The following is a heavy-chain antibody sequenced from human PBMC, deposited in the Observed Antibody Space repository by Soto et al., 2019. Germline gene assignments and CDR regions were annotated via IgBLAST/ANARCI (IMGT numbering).Heavy chain of an antibody. J-gene: IGHJ4*02. D-gene: IGHD6-13*01. CDR3: ASLQVPGNFDY. CDR2: IYYSGDT. CDR1: GGSISSSNYY. Sequence: QLQLQESGPGLVKPSETLSLTCTVSGGSISSSNYYWAWVRQPPGKGLEWIANIYYSGDTYSHPSLSSRLTVSVHTSKNQFALKLTSLTAANTGMYSCASLQVPGNFDYWGQGTLVTVSS. V-gene: IGHV4-39*01.